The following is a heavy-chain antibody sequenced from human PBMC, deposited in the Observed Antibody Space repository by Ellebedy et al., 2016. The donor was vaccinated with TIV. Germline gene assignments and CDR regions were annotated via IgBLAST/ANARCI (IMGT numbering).Heavy chain of an antibody. CDR2: ISYDGDNT. V-gene: IGHV3-30*18. Sequence: GGPLRLSXAASGFTFDAYGMHWVRQAPGKGLEWVAGISYDGDNTNYGDSMKGRLTVSRDNSKSTRYLQMNSLRAEDTAVYYCAKDAGRESYYPFLSYYFDYWGRGTLVTVSS. CDR1: GFTFDAYG. J-gene: IGHJ4*02. CDR3: AKDAGRESYYPFLSYYFDY. D-gene: IGHD3-22*01.